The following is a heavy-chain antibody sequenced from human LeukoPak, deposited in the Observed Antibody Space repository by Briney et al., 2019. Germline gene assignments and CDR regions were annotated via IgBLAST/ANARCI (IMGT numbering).Heavy chain of an antibody. CDR2: IIPIFGTA. Sequence: GASVKVSCKASGGTFSSYAISWVRQAPGQGLEWMGGIIPIFGTANYAQKFQGRVTITADESTSTAYMELSSLRSEDTAVYYCARNQYYDYVWGSFYGMDVWGQGATVTVSS. V-gene: IGHV1-69*13. J-gene: IGHJ6*02. D-gene: IGHD3-16*01. CDR3: ARNQYYDYVWGSFYGMDV. CDR1: GGTFSSYA.